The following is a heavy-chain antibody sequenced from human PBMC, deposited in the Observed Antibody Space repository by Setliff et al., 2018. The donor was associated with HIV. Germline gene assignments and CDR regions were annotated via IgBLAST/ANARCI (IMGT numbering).Heavy chain of an antibody. Sequence: SVKVSCKASGGTFRSNAFSWLRQAPGQGLEWMGGIIPIFGTANYAQKFQRRLTITADEVRNTAYVELSSLRSEDTAVYYCARGPYYDSNGYHLSSDYWGQGTLVTVSS. D-gene: IGHD3-22*01. V-gene: IGHV1-69*13. CDR3: ARGPYYDSNGYHLSSDY. CDR2: IIPIFGTA. CDR1: GGTFRSNA. J-gene: IGHJ4*02.